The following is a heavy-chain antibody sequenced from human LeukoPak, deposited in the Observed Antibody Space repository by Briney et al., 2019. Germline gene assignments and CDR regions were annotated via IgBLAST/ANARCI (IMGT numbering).Heavy chain of an antibody. Sequence: PSETLSLTXAVSGYSISSGYYWGWIRQPPGKGPVGIGSIYHSGSTDYHPSLKSRVSISVDTSKTQFSLKLISVTAADTAVYDCARHEGTEPDAVDIWGQGTMVTVSS. D-gene: IGHD2-8*02. V-gene: IGHV4-38-2*01. CDR3: ARHEGTEPDAVDI. CDR1: GYSISSGYY. J-gene: IGHJ3*02. CDR2: IYHSGST.